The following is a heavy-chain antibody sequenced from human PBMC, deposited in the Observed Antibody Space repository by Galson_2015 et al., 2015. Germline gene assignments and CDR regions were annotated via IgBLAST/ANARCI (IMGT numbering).Heavy chain of an antibody. CDR1: GFSLSTSGVG. Sequence: PALVKPTQTLTLTCTFSGFSLSTSGVGVGWIRQPPGKALEWLALIYWNDDKRYSPSLKSRLTITKDTSKNQVVLTMTNMDPVDTATYYCAHNEDYYDSSGLDYWGQGTLVTVSS. CDR2: IYWNDDK. J-gene: IGHJ4*02. CDR3: AHNEDYYDSSGLDY. D-gene: IGHD3-22*01. V-gene: IGHV2-5*01.